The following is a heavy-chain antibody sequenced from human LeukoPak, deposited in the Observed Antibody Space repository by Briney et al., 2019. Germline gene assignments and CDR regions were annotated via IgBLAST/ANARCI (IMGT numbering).Heavy chain of an antibody. CDR2: ISGSGGST. D-gene: IGHD5-12*01. CDR1: GFTFSSYA. V-gene: IGHV3-23*01. J-gene: IGHJ6*02. CDR3: AKSLTTILAHPYPQYYYYGMDV. Sequence: PGGSLRLSCAASGFTFSSYAMSWVRQAPGKGLEWVSAISGSGGSTYYADSVKGRFTISRDNSKNTLYLQMNSLRAEDTAVYYCAKSLTTILAHPYPQYYYYGMDVWGQGTTVTVSS.